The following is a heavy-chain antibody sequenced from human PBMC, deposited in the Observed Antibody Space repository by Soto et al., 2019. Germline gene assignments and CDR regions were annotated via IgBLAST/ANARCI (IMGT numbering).Heavy chain of an antibody. CDR3: AGSRSSSWYSWVRNGMDV. CDR2: IIPICGTA. CDR1: GGTFSSYA. V-gene: IGHV1-69*01. D-gene: IGHD6-13*01. Sequence: QVQLVQSGAEVKKPGSSVKVSCKASGGTFSSYAISWVRQAPGQGLEWMGGIIPICGTANYAQKFQGRVTITADESTSPACMGLSSLRSEDTAVYYGAGSRSSSWYSWVRNGMDVWGRGTTVTVSS. J-gene: IGHJ6*02.